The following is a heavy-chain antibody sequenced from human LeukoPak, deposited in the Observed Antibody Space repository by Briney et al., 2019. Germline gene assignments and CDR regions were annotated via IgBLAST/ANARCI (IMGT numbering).Heavy chain of an antibody. Sequence: SETLSLTCTVSGGSISSYYWSWIRQPPGKGLEWIGYIYYSGSTNYNPSLKSRVTISVDTSKNQFSLKLSSVTAADTAVYYCARDGIGYCSGGSCSDWGQGTLVTVSS. CDR2: IYYSGST. CDR3: ARDGIGYCSGGSCSD. D-gene: IGHD2-15*01. J-gene: IGHJ4*02. V-gene: IGHV4-59*12. CDR1: GGSISSYY.